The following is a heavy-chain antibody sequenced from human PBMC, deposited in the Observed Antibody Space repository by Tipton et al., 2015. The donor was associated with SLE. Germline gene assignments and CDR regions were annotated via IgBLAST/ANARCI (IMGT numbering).Heavy chain of an antibody. CDR1: GGSISSYY. V-gene: IGHV4-59*01. CDR3: ARTMPLNGFDV. J-gene: IGHJ3*01. CDR2: IYYSGNT. Sequence: TLSLTCTVSGGSISSYYWSWIRQPPGKGLEWIGNIYYSGNTNYNPSLKSRVTISADTSKNQFSLKLSSVTAADTAVYYCARTMPLNGFDVWGQGTMVTVSS. D-gene: IGHD2-2*01.